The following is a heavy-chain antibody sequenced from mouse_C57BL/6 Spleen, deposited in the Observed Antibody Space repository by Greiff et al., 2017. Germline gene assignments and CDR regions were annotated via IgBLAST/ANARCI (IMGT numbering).Heavy chain of an antibody. V-gene: IGHV2-3*01. D-gene: IGHD1-1*01. CDR1: GFSLTSYG. CDR2: IWGDGST. Sequence: VKLVESGPGLVAPSQSLSITCTVSGFSLTSYGVSWVRQPPGKGLEWLGVIWGDGSTNYHSALISRLSISKDNSKGQVFLKLNSLQTDDTATYYCAEPEGRSPVAYWGQGTLVTVSA. J-gene: IGHJ3*01. CDR3: AEPEGRSPVAY.